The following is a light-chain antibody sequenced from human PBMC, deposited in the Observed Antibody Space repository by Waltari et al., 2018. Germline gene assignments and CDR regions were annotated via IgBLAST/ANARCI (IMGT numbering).Light chain of an antibody. CDR1: SSDVGTYNY. CDR3: CSYTASSTWV. CDR2: GVS. J-gene: IGLJ2*01. V-gene: IGLV2-14*03. Sequence: QSAPTQPPSVSGSPGQSVTISCTGTSSDVGTYNYVSWYQQQPGKAPKLMIYGVSNRPSGVSDRFSGSKSGNTASLTISGLQADDEADYYCCSYTASSTWVFGGGTRLTVL.